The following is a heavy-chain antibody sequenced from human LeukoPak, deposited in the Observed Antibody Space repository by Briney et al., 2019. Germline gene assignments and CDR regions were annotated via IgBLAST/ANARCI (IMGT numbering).Heavy chain of an antibody. CDR2: IKPNGGST. J-gene: IGHJ2*01. V-gene: IGHV1-46*01. CDR3: ARDPEYYDSSGYYPNWYFDL. Sequence: ASVKVSCKASGYTFTSYYMHWVRQAPGQGLEWMGIIKPNGGSTSYAQKFQGRVTMTRDTSTSTVYMELSSLRSEDTAVYYCARDPEYYDSSGYYPNWYFDLWGRGTLVTVSS. D-gene: IGHD3-22*01. CDR1: GYTFTSYY.